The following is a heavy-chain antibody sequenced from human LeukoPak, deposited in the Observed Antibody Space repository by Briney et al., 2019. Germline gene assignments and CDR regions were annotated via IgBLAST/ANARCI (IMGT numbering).Heavy chain of an antibody. CDR2: ISDGGDTT. CDR3: AKGWSRGWLDY. Sequence: GGSLRLSCAASGFTFSRFWMIWVRQAPGKGLEWVSTISDGGDTTHYTDSVKGRFTMSRDNSKNTLYLQMNTLRAEDTAVYYCAKGWSRGWLDYWGQGTLVTVSS. J-gene: IGHJ4*02. CDR1: GFTFSRFW. V-gene: IGHV3-23*01. D-gene: IGHD6-19*01.